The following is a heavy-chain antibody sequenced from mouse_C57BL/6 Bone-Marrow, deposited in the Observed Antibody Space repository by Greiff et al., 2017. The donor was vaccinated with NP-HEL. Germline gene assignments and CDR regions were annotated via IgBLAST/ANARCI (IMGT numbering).Heavy chain of an antibody. D-gene: IGHD1-1*01. CDR1: GFTFSSYG. CDR2: ISSGGSYT. CDR3: ARPPYGSAWFAY. J-gene: IGHJ3*01. V-gene: IGHV5-6*01. Sequence: VQLKESGGDLVKPGGSLKLSCAASGFTFSSYGMSWVRQTPDKRLEWVATISSGGSYTYYPDKVKGRFTMSRDNAKNTLYLQMSSLKSEDTAMYYCARPPYGSAWFAYWGQGTLVTVSA.